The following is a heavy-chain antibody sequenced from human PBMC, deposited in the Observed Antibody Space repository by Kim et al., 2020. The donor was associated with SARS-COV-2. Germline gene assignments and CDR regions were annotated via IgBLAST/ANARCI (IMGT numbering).Heavy chain of an antibody. CDR3: AGGYYYDSSGYYYFDY. Sequence: SETLSLTCTVSGGSISSSSYYWGWIRQPPGKGLEWIGSIYYSGSTYYNPSLKSRVTISVDTSKNQFSLKLSSVTAADTAVYYCAGGYYYDSSGYYYFDYWGQGTLVTVSS. CDR1: GGSISSSSYY. D-gene: IGHD3-22*01. CDR2: IYYSGST. V-gene: IGHV4-39*01. J-gene: IGHJ4*02.